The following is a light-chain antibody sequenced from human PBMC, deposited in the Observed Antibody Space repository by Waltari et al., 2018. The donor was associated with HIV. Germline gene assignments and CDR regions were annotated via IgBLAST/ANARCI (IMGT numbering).Light chain of an antibody. V-gene: IGLV1-40*01. J-gene: IGLJ1*01. CDR1: HSNTGASSD. Sequence: QSVLTQPPSVSGAPGQRVTISCTGRHSNTGASSDVNWYQQLPGTAPKLLIYSNTNRPSGVPDRFSGSKSGTSASLAITGLQAEDEADYYCQSYDSSLSCYVFGSGTKVTVL. CDR3: QSYDSSLSCYV. CDR2: SNT.